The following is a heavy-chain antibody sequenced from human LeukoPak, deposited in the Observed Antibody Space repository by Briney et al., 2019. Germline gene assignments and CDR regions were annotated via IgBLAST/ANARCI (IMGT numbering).Heavy chain of an antibody. Sequence: GWSLTLSCVACLLRFRSYGMHWLRPATAKGVDGVAVISKAGNNEYYADSVKGRFTISRDNSENTLYLQMNSLRVEDTAMYYCATGGIRCSSSTCSFDIYFYYGMDVWGQGTTVTVSS. CDR3: ATGGIRCSSSTCSFDIYFYYGMDV. J-gene: IGHJ6*02. D-gene: IGHD2-2*01. CDR1: LLRFRSYG. CDR2: ISKAGNNE. V-gene: IGHV3-30*03.